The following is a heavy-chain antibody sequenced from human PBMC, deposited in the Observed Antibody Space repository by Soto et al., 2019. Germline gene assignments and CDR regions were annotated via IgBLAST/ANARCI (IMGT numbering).Heavy chain of an antibody. J-gene: IGHJ6*02. D-gene: IGHD5-18*01. CDR3: ARDTAMVYGMDV. Sequence: PSETLSLTCTVSGGSISSYYWTWIRQPPGKGLELIVYIYYSGTTNYNPSLKSRVTISVDTSKKQFSLRLSSVTAADTAVYYCARDTAMVYGMDVWGQGTTVTVSS. CDR2: IYYSGTT. CDR1: GGSISSYY. V-gene: IGHV4-59*01.